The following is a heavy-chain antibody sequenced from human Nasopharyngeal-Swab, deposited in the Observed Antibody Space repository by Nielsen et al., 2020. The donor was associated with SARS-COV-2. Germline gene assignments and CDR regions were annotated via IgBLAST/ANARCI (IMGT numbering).Heavy chain of an antibody. CDR1: GGSFSGYS. CDR3: ARKDKYSRSYDY. Sequence: SETLSLTCTVSGGSFSGYSWTWIRQPPGKALEWIGYISYSGSTNYNPSLKSRITMSVDTSKKQFSLKLSSVTAADTAMYYCARKDKYSRSYDYWGQGTLITVSS. CDR2: ISYSGST. J-gene: IGHJ4*02. D-gene: IGHD6-13*01. V-gene: IGHV4-59*01.